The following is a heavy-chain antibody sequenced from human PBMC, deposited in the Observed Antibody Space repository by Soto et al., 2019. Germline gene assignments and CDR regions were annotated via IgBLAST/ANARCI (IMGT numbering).Heavy chain of an antibody. CDR2: IWYDGSDK. Sequence: GGSLRLSCAASGFTFSSYGMHWVRQAPGKGLEWVAIIWYDGSDKYYADSVKGRFTISRDNSKNTLNLQMNSLRAEDTAVYYCARGGTTSGWPWGFDYWGQGTLVTVSS. V-gene: IGHV3-33*01. D-gene: IGHD6-19*01. J-gene: IGHJ4*02. CDR1: GFTFSSYG. CDR3: ARGGTTSGWPWGFDY.